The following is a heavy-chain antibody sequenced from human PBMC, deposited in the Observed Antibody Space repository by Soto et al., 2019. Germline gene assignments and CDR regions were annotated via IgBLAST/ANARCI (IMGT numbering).Heavy chain of an antibody. CDR3: ARDLEDGYGTYYFDY. CDR1: GFTFSSYA. J-gene: IGHJ4*02. Sequence: PGGSLRLSCAASGFTFSSYATHWVRQAPGKGLEWVAVISYDGSNKYYADSVKGRFTISRDNSKNTLYLQMNSLRAEDTAVYYCARDLEDGYGTYYFDYWGQGTLVTVSS. CDR2: ISYDGSNK. V-gene: IGHV3-30-3*01. D-gene: IGHD5-12*01.